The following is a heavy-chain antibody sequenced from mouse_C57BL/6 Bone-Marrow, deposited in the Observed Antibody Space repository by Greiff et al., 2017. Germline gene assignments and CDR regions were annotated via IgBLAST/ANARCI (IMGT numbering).Heavy chain of an antibody. D-gene: IGHD1-1*01. J-gene: IGHJ2*01. Sequence: VQLQQSGAELVRPGASVKLSCTASGFNIKDDYMHWVKQRPEQGLEWIGWIDPENGDTEYASKFQGKATITADTSSNPAYLQLSSLTSEDTAVYYCTRDYYGSSPPFDYWGQGTTLTVSS. V-gene: IGHV14-4*01. CDR1: GFNIKDDY. CDR2: IDPENGDT. CDR3: TRDYYGSSPPFDY.